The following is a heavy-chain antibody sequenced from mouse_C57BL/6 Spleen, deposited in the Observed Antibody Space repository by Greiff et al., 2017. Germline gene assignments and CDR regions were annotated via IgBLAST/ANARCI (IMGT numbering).Heavy chain of an antibody. CDR2: IYPYDSET. J-gene: IGHJ2*01. CDR3: ASGGTYAFDY. Sequence: VQLQQPGAELVRPGSSVTLSCKASGYTFTSYWMDWVKQRPGQGLEWIGNIYPYDSETHYNQKFKDKATLTVDKSSSTAYMQLSSLTSEDSAVYYCASGGTYAFDYWGQGTTLTVSS. CDR1: GYTFTSYW. D-gene: IGHD2-12*01. V-gene: IGHV1-61*01.